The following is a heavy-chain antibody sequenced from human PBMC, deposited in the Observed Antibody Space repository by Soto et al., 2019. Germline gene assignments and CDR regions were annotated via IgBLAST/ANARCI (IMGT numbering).Heavy chain of an antibody. D-gene: IGHD3-10*01. Sequence: GGSLRLSCAASGFTFSSYAMSWVRQAPGKGLEWVSAISGSGGSTYYADSVKGRFTISRDNSKNTLYLQMNSLRAEDTAVYYCAKVLMKQLWFGRYSGMAVWGKGTTVPVSS. CDR1: GFTFSSYA. J-gene: IGHJ6*04. V-gene: IGHV3-23*01. CDR2: ISGSGGST. CDR3: AKVLMKQLWFGRYSGMAV.